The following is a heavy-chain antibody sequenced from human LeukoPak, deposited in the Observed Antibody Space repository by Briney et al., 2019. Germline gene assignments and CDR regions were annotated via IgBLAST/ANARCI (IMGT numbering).Heavy chain of an antibody. D-gene: IGHD2-21*01. Sequence: GGSLRLSCAASGFTFSSYEMNWVRQAPGKGLEWVSYISSSGSTIYYADSVKGRFTISRDNAKNSLYLQMNSLRAEDTAVYYCARDRVYSNAFDIWGQGTMVTVSS. CDR3: ARDRVYSNAFDI. CDR1: GFTFSSYE. J-gene: IGHJ3*02. V-gene: IGHV3-48*03. CDR2: ISSSGSTI.